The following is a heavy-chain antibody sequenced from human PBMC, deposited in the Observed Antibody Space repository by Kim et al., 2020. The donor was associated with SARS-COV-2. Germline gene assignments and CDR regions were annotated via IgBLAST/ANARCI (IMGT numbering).Heavy chain of an antibody. D-gene: IGHD3-22*01. Sequence: GGSLRLSCAASGFTFSSYWMSWVRQAPGKGLEWVANIKQDGSEKYYVDSVKGRFTISRDNAKNSLYLQMNSLRAEDTAVYYCARDPITYYYDSSGYYYEYYFDYWGQGTLVTVSS. CDR3: ARDPITYYYDSSGYYYEYYFDY. CDR1: GFTFSSYW. J-gene: IGHJ4*02. V-gene: IGHV3-7*01. CDR2: IKQDGSEK.